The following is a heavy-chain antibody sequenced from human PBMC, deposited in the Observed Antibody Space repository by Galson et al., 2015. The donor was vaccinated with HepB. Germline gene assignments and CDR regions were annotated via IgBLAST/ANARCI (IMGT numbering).Heavy chain of an antibody. CDR3: ATGTGGGAAAGWHCMAV. D-gene: IGHD6-13*01. CDR1: GYTLTELS. J-gene: IGHJ6*02. CDR2: FDPEDGET. Sequence: SVKVSCKVSGYTLTELSMHWVRQAPGKGLEWMGGFDPEDGETIYAQKFQGRVTMTEDTSTDTAYMELSSLRSEDTAVYYCATGTGGGAAAGWHCMAVWGQGTTVTVSS. V-gene: IGHV1-24*01.